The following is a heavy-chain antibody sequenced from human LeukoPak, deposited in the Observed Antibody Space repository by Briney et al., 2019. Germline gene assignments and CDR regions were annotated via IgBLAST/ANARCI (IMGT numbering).Heavy chain of an antibody. V-gene: IGHV1-3*01. J-gene: IGHJ4*02. CDR2: IDAGNGDT. CDR1: GYTFSDYA. D-gene: IGHD2-2*01. Sequence: ASVKVSCKASGYTFSDYAMHWVRQAPGQRLEWMGWIDAGNGDTRYSQKFQGRVTITRDTSASTAYIELRSLRSEDTAMYYCARGSTSDWPLDHWGQETLVTISS. CDR3: ARGSTSDWPLDH.